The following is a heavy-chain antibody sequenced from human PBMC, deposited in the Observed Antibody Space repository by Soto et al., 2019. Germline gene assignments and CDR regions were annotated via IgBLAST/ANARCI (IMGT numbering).Heavy chain of an antibody. CDR2: INPGGGST. CDR3: ARDLGSLVAVAGTCYFDY. CDR1: GYTFTNFF. V-gene: IGHV1-46*01. J-gene: IGHJ4*02. Sequence: QVQLVQSGAEVKGPGASVKISCKASGYTFTNFFIHWVRQAPGQGLEWMGIINPGGGSTDYAQKFQGRVTLTRDASTNTVHMELSSLRSEDTAVYYCARDLGSLVAVAGTCYFDYWGQGNLVTVSS. D-gene: IGHD6-19*01.